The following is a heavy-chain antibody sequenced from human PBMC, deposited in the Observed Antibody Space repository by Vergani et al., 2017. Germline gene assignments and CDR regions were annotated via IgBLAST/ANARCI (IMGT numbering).Heavy chain of an antibody. Sequence: QVHLQQWCAGLLKPSETLALTCAVYGGSFSGYYWSWIRQPPGKGLVWIGEINHSGITNYNPSLKSRVTISVDTSKNQFSLKLSSVTAADTAVYYCARSFTIFGVALTVWGKGTTVTVSS. D-gene: IGHD3-3*01. V-gene: IGHV4-34*01. CDR1: GGSFSGYY. J-gene: IGHJ6*04. CDR2: INHSGIT. CDR3: ARSFTIFGVALTV.